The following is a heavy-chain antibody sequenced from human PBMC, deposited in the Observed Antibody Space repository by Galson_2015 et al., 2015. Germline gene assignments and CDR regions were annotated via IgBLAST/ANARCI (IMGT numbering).Heavy chain of an antibody. CDR2: INPSGGST. D-gene: IGHD2-15*01. CDR3: ARGGVGPAYFDY. CDR1: GYTFTSYY. Sequence: SVKVSCKASGYTFTSYYMHWVRQAPGQGLEWMGIINPSGGSTSYSQKFQGRVTITADESTSTAYMELSSLRSEDTAVYYCARGGVGPAYFDYWGQGTLVTVSS. J-gene: IGHJ4*02. V-gene: IGHV1-46*01.